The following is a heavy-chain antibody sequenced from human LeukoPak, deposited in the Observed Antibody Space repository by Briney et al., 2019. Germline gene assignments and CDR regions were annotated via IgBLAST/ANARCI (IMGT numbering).Heavy chain of an antibody. D-gene: IGHD2-2*01. CDR3: AKTVVPASPVPGVSY. Sequence: GGSPRLSCAASGFTFSSYAMSWVRQAPGKGLEWVSAISGSGGSTYYADSVKGRFTISRDNSKNTLYLQMNSLRAEDTAVYYCAKTVVPASPVPGVSYWGQGTLVTVSS. V-gene: IGHV3-23*01. CDR2: ISGSGGST. J-gene: IGHJ4*02. CDR1: GFTFSSYA.